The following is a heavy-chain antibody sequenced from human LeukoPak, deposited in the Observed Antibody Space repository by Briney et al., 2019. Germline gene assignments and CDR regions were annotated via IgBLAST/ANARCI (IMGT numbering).Heavy chain of an antibody. V-gene: IGHV1-18*01. CDR1: GYTFTNYG. J-gene: IGHJ6*02. CDR2: ISVYNDNT. CDR3: ARVEAARPYYGMDV. Sequence: ASVKVSCTASGYTFTNYGISWVRQAPGQGLEWVGWISVYNDNTNYAQKLQDRVTMTTDTSTSTANMELRSLRSDDTAVYYCARVEAARPYYGMDVWGQGTTVTVSS. D-gene: IGHD6-6*01.